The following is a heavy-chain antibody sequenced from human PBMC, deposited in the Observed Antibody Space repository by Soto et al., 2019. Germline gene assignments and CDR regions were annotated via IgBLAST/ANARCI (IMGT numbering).Heavy chain of an antibody. J-gene: IGHJ6*02. CDR2: ISSSSSYI. Sequence: GGSLRLSCAASGFTFSGYSMNWVRQAPGKGLEWVSSISSSSSYIYYADSVKGRFTISRDNAKNSLYLQMNSLRAEDTAVYYCGRDRTGSGTPLYYYYGMDVWGQGTTVTLSS. CDR3: GRDRTGSGTPLYYYYGMDV. CDR1: GFTFSGYS. D-gene: IGHD6-25*01. V-gene: IGHV3-21*01.